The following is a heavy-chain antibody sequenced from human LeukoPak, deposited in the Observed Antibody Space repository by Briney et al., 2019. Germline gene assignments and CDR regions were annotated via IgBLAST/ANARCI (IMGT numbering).Heavy chain of an antibody. J-gene: IGHJ6*02. V-gene: IGHV3-21*01. CDR3: AREAFFLEGSGMDV. Sequence: PGGSLRLSCAASGFTFSSYSMNWVRQAPGEGRECVSSISSSSSYIYYADSVKGRFTISRDNAKNPLYLQMISLRAEDTAVYYCAREAFFLEGSGMDVWGQGTTVTVSS. D-gene: IGHD2/OR15-2a*01. CDR2: ISSSSSYI. CDR1: GFTFSSYS.